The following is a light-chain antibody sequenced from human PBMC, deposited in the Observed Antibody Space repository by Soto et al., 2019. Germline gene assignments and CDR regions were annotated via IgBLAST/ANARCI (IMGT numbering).Light chain of an antibody. CDR2: SNS. CDR3: AAWDDNLEGVL. J-gene: IGLJ2*01. Sequence: QSVLTQPPSVSETPGQRVVLSCSGSTSNIGSNTVNWYQQFPGTAPKAVIYSNSLRPSGVPDRFSGSKSGTSASLAISELQSEDEADYYCAAWDDNLEGVLFGGGTQLPVL. CDR1: TSNIGSNT. V-gene: IGLV1-44*01.